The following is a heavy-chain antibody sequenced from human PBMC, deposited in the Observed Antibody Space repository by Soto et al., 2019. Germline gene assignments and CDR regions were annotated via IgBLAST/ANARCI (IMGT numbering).Heavy chain of an antibody. J-gene: IGHJ4*02. D-gene: IGHD3-3*01. CDR2: ISAYNGKA. CDR3: ARQHNDLWSDSPDFDY. CDR1: GYNYSSYG. V-gene: IGHV1-18*04. Sequence: QVQLVQSGGEVKKPGASVKVSCKASGYNYSSYGVTWVRQAPGQGHEWMGWISAYNGKANYAPNIQDRVTMSIDTSTSTAYMEMRSLRSDDTAVYYCARQHNDLWSDSPDFDYWGQGTLVTVSA.